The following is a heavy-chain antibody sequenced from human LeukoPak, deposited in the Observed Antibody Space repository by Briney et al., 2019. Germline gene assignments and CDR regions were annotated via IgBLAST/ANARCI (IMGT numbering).Heavy chain of an antibody. D-gene: IGHD3-9*01. Sequence: SETLSLTCTVSGDSISRYHWSWIRQPPGKGLECIGYFFYSGSTNYNPSLKSRVTISVDTSKNQFSLKLTSVTAADTAMYYCARVLLTGKTGYYMDVWGKGTTVTVSS. CDR1: GDSISRYH. J-gene: IGHJ6*03. V-gene: IGHV4-59*01. CDR2: FFYSGST. CDR3: ARVLLTGKTGYYMDV.